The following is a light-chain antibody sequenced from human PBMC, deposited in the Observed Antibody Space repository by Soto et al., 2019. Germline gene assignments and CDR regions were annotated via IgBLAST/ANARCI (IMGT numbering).Light chain of an antibody. Sequence: QAALTQPPSASGSPGQSVTISCTGTSSDVGGYNYVSWYRQHPGKAPKLIIYEVTKRPSGVPDRFSASKSGNTASLTVSGLQAEDEADYYCTSYAGSHTYVFGTGTKVTVL. J-gene: IGLJ1*01. CDR2: EVT. CDR3: TSYAGSHTYV. CDR1: SSDVGGYNY. V-gene: IGLV2-8*01.